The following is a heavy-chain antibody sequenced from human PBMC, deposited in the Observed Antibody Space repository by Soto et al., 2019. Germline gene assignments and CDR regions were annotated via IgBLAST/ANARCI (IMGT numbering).Heavy chain of an antibody. Sequence: PSETLSLTCTVSGGSINTYWSWIRQPPGNGLEFIGYIFYSGTTNYNPSLRGRVTISIDTSKNQFSLILSSVTAADTAIYYCARGMGSPDYWGQGTLVTVSS. CDR3: ARGMGSPDY. V-gene: IGHV4-59*01. D-gene: IGHD2-15*01. CDR2: IFYSGTT. CDR1: GGSINTY. J-gene: IGHJ4*02.